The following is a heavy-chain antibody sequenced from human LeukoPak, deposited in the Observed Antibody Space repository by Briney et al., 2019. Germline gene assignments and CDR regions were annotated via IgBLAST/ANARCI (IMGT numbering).Heavy chain of an antibody. J-gene: IGHJ4*02. CDR3: ARHDSGGYGGGNPFDY. CDR2: IYPGDSDT. Sequence: GESLKISCKGSGYSFTIYWIAWVRQMPGKGLEWMGIIYPGDSDTRYSPSFQGQVTISADKSISTAYLQWSSLKASDTAMYYCARHDSGGYGGGNPFDYWGQGTLVTVSS. CDR1: GYSFTIYW. V-gene: IGHV5-51*01. D-gene: IGHD1-26*01.